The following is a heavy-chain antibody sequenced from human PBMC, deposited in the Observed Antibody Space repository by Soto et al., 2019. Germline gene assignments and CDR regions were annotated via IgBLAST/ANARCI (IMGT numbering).Heavy chain of an antibody. D-gene: IGHD6-19*01. CDR1: GLIFSDYH. Sequence: EVQLVESGGGLVQPGGSLRLSCAASGLIFSDYHMDWVRQAPGKGLAWVGRIRRKANSYTTEYAASVKGRFTISRDDSKNSLYLQMNSLKSEDTAVYYCAMLGGWSGGSSGMAVWGQGTTVTVSS. CDR3: AMLGGWSGGSSGMAV. J-gene: IGHJ6*02. V-gene: IGHV3-72*01. CDR2: IRRKANSYTT.